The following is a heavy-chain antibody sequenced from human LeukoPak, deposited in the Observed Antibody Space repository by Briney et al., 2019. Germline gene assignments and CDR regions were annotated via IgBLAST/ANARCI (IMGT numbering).Heavy chain of an antibody. CDR2: ISAYNGNT. Sequence: VASVNASCKASGYSFRSYGISWVGQAPGQGLEWMGLISAYNGNTNYAQKLQGRVTMTTDTSPSKAYMELSSLRSDYTPVYYCARDLQSYYDILTGYSPRAFDIWGQGTMVTVSS. CDR3: ARDLQSYYDILTGYSPRAFDI. CDR1: GYSFRSYG. J-gene: IGHJ3*02. V-gene: IGHV1-18*01. D-gene: IGHD3-9*01.